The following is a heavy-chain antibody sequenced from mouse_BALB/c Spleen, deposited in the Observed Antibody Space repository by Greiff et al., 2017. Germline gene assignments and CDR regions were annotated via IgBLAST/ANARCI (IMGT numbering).Heavy chain of an antibody. J-gene: IGHJ3*01. Sequence: EVNVVESGGGLVQPGGSRKLSCAASGFTFSSFGMHWVRQAPEKGLEWVAYISSGSSTIYYADTVKGRFTISRDNPKNTLFLQMTSLRSEDTAMYYCARDYYGPFAYWGQGTLVTVSA. D-gene: IGHD1-1*01. CDR3: ARDYYGPFAY. CDR1: GFTFSSFG. CDR2: ISSGSSTI. V-gene: IGHV5-17*02.